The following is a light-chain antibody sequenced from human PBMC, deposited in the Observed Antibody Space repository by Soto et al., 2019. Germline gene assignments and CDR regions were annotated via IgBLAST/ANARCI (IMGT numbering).Light chain of an antibody. CDR3: QQFRSFPIT. CDR2: FAS. V-gene: IGKV1D-16*01. Sequence: DIQMTQSPSSLSASVGDRVTITCRASQDIGSHLAWYQQKPEKAPKSLIYFASTLQSGFPSRFSASGSGTDFTLTISSLQPEDFATYYCQQFRSFPITFGQGTRLEIK. CDR1: QDIGSH. J-gene: IGKJ5*01.